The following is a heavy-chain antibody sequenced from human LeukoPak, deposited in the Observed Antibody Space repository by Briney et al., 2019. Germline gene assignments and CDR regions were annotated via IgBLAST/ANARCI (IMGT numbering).Heavy chain of an antibody. D-gene: IGHD3-22*01. J-gene: IGHJ4*02. V-gene: IGHV3-23*01. CDR3: AKSDLTWYYYDSSGPHGYFDY. CDR1: GFTFSSYA. Sequence: GGSLRLSCAASGFTFSSYAMSWVRQAPGKGLEWVSAIRGSGGSTYYADSVKGRFTISRDNSKNTLYLQMNSLRAEDTAVYYCAKSDLTWYYYDSSGPHGYFDYWGQGTLVTVSS. CDR2: IRGSGGST.